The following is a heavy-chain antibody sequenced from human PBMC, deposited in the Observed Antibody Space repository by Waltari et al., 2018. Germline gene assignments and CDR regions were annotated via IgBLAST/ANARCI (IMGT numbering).Heavy chain of an antibody. D-gene: IGHD1-7*01. CDR1: GFTFSNSP. J-gene: IGHJ4*02. CDR2: IGGSGGTT. V-gene: IGHV3-23*01. CDR3: AKLPTTTSFLDY. Sequence: EVQLLESGGGLVQPGGSLRLSCAASGFTFSNSPVGWVRQAPGKGWEWFSAIGGSGGTTYFADSVKGRFTISRDNSKDTLYLQMNSLRAEDTAVYYCAKLPTTTSFLDYWGQGTLVTVSS.